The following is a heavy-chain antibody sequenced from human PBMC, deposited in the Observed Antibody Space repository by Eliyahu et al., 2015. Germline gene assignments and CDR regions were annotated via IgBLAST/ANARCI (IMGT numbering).Heavy chain of an antibody. CDR1: GFTFDDYA. Sequence: EVQLVESGGGLVQPGRSLRLSCAASGFTFDDYAMHWVRQAPGKGLEWVXGISWNSGSIGYADSVKGRFTISRDNAKNSLYLQMNSLRAEDTALYYCAKDSRLDYGGNSDAFDIWGQGTMVTVSS. CDR3: AKDSRLDYGGNSDAFDI. D-gene: IGHD4-23*01. CDR2: ISWNSGSI. V-gene: IGHV3-9*01. J-gene: IGHJ3*02.